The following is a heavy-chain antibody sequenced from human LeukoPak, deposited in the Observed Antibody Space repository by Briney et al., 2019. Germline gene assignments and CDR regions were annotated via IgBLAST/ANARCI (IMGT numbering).Heavy chain of an antibody. Sequence: ASVKVSCKASGYASTSHGFSWVRQAPGQGLEWMGWIGVYNGRTEYSRKLQGRVTMTTDTSTSTAYMELRSLTSDDTAMYYCARDIGISQFDYWGQGTLVTVSS. D-gene: IGHD2-15*01. CDR1: GYASTSHG. CDR2: IGVYNGRT. CDR3: ARDIGISQFDY. J-gene: IGHJ4*02. V-gene: IGHV1-18*01.